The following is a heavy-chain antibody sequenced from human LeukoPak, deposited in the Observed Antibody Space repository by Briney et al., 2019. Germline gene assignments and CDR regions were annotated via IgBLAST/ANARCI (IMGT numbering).Heavy chain of an antibody. CDR2: INPSGGST. D-gene: IGHD1-7*01. CDR3: ARDGTSFGFDY. Sequence: ASVEVSCKASGYTFTSYYMHWVRQAPGQGLEWMGIINPSGGSTSYAQKFQGRVTMTRDTSTSTVYMELSSLRSEDTAVYYCARDGTSFGFDYWGQGTLVTVSS. J-gene: IGHJ4*02. V-gene: IGHV1-46*01. CDR1: GYTFTSYY.